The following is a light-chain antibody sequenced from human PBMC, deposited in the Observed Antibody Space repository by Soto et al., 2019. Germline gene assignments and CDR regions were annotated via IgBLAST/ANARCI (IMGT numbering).Light chain of an antibody. CDR3: QQSYSTLWT. CDR1: QTIGSS. CDR2: AAS. Sequence: DIQMTQSPSSLSASVGDRVTITCRSSQTIGSSLNWYQQKPGKAPKLLIYAASSLQSGVPLRFSGSGSGTDFTLTISSLQPEDFATYYCQQSYSTLWTFGQGTKVDIK. J-gene: IGKJ1*01. V-gene: IGKV1-39*01.